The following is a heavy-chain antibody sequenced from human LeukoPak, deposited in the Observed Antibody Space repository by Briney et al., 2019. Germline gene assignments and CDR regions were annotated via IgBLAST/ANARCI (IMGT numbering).Heavy chain of an antibody. V-gene: IGHV3-23*01. D-gene: IGHD1-20*01. J-gene: IGHJ4*02. CDR2: ISGSGSST. CDR1: GFTFSTYA. CDR3: AKVAYNWISYGPFDY. Sequence: GGSLRLSCAASGFTFSTYAMTWARQAPGQGLEWVSSISGSGSSTYYADSVKGRFTISRDNSKNSLYLQMNSLRAEDTALYYCAKVAYNWISYGPFDYWGQGTLVTVSS.